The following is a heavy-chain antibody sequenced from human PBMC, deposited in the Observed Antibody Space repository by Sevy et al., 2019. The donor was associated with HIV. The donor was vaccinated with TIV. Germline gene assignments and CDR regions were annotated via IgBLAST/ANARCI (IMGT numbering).Heavy chain of an antibody. J-gene: IGHJ6*02. D-gene: IGHD1-7*01. Sequence: GGSLRLSCAASGFTFSSYSMNWVRQAPGKGLEWVSSISSSSSYIYYADSVKGRFTISRDNAKNSLYLQMNSLRAEDTAVYYCARSGGTTYYYYYGMDVWGQWTTVTVSS. CDR3: ARSGGTTYYYYYGMDV. CDR1: GFTFSSYS. CDR2: ISSSSSYI. V-gene: IGHV3-21*01.